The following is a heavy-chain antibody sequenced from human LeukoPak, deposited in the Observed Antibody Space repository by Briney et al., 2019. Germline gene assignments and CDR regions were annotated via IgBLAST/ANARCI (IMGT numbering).Heavy chain of an antibody. Sequence: GASVKVSCKASGYTFTGYYLHWVRPAPGQGLEWMGWLNPNSGGTNYAQKFQGRVTMTRDTSISTAYMEVSRLRSDDTAVYYCARAPSSGWSGYYFDYWGQGTLVTVSS. CDR3: ARAPSSGWSGYYFDY. CDR2: LNPNSGGT. J-gene: IGHJ4*02. CDR1: GYTFTGYY. D-gene: IGHD6-13*01. V-gene: IGHV1-2*02.